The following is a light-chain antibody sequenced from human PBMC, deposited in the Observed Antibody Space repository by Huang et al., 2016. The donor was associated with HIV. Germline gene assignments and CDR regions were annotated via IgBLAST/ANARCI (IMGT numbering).Light chain of an antibody. CDR2: GAS. V-gene: IGKV3D-15*01. CDR1: QGVSNN. J-gene: IGKJ1*01. Sequence: EIVMTQSPATLSVSPGERATLSCRASQGVSNNIAWYQQKPGQTPRLLIPGASTRAPGIAAKFSGRGSGTDFTLTITSLQPEDSAVYYCQHYNNWPPWTFGPGTQVEI. CDR3: QHYNNWPPWT.